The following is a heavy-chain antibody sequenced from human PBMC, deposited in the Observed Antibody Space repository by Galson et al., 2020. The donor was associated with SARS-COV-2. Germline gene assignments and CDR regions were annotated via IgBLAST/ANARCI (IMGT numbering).Heavy chain of an antibody. CDR2: IYHSGST. Sequence: SETLSLTCTVSGYSISSGYYWGWIRQPPGKGLEWIGSIYHSGSTYYNPSLKSRVTISVDTSKNQFSLKLSSVTAADTAVYYCARQKIVVVPAPPTPNYYYYGMDVWGQGTTVTVSS. J-gene: IGHJ6*02. D-gene: IGHD2-2*01. CDR3: ARQKIVVVPAPPTPNYYYYGMDV. CDR1: GYSISSGYY. V-gene: IGHV4-38-2*02.